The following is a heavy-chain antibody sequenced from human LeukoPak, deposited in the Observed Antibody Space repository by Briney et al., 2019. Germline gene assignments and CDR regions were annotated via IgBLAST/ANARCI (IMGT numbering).Heavy chain of an antibody. Sequence: SVKVSCKAFGGTFSKYSSSWVRQAPGQGLEWMGRIIPIFGTTIYAQKFEGRVTITTDESTTTAYMDLSSLRSEDTAVYYCARGDGYGYNWFDSWGQGTLVTVSS. CDR1: GGTFSKYS. D-gene: IGHD5-24*01. V-gene: IGHV1-69*05. CDR3: ARGDGYGYNWFDS. J-gene: IGHJ5*01. CDR2: IIPIFGTT.